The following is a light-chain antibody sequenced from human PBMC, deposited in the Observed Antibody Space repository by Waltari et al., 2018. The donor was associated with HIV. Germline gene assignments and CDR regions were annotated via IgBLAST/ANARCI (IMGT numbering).Light chain of an antibody. CDR2: WAS. CDR1: QSVLYSSNSKNY. CDR3: QQYYSTPNT. V-gene: IGKV4-1*01. Sequence: DIVMTQSPDSLAVSLGERATINCQSSQSVLYSSNSKNYLAWYQQKPGQPPKLLIYWASTRESGVPDRFSGSGSGTDFTLTISSLQAEDVAVYYCQQYYSTPNTFGQGTKLEIK. J-gene: IGKJ2*01.